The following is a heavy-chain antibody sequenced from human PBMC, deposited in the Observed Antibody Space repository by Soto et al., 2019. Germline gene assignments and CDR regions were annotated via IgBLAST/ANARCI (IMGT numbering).Heavy chain of an antibody. Sequence: GGSLRLSCAASGFSFSTHTLSWVRQAPGKGLVWLSSIGATGDATYYADSVKGRFTIPRDNSEDTVSLQMNSLRVDDTAVYYCAILRGLRKFWGQGTLVTVSS. D-gene: IGHD4-17*01. CDR3: AILRGLRKF. CDR1: GFSFSTHT. J-gene: IGHJ4*02. CDR2: IGATGDAT. V-gene: IGHV3-23*01.